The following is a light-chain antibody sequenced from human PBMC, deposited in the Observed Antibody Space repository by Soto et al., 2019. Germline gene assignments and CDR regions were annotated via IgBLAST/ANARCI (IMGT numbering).Light chain of an antibody. CDR1: QSVGYH. CDR2: DAS. J-gene: IGKJ4*01. CDR3: QQRSNWPPVT. V-gene: IGKV3-11*01. Sequence: EIVLTQSPATLSLSPGERATLSCRASQSVGYHLAWYQQKPGQAPRLLIYDASNRATGIPARFSGSGSGTDFTLAISSLEPEDFAVYYCQQRSNWPPVTLGGGPKVDI.